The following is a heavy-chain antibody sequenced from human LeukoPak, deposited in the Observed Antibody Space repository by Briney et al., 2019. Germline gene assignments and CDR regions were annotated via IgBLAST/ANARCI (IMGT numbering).Heavy chain of an antibody. CDR1: GGSFSGYY. CDR2: INHSGST. Sequence: PSETLSLTCAVYGGSFSGYYWSWIRQPPGKGLEWIGEINHSGSTNYNPSLKSRVTIPVDTSQNQFSLKLSSVTAADAAVYYCARVSIWFGEFFQHWGQGTLVTVSS. V-gene: IGHV4-34*01. D-gene: IGHD3-10*01. CDR3: ARVSIWFGEFFQH. J-gene: IGHJ1*01.